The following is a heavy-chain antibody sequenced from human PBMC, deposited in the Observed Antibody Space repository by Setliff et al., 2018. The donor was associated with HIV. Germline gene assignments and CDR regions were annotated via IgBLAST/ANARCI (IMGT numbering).Heavy chain of an antibody. CDR2: IHPGDSDV. CDR1: GYSFRSYW. J-gene: IGHJ3*01. V-gene: IGHV5-51*01. Sequence: GESLTISCKGYGYSFRSYWIGWVRQRPGKGPEWMGIIHPGDSDVKYSPSFQAQVTISADKSINTAYVQWSSLEASDTAMYYCASPGYCSSPNCMNVFNFWGHGTMVTVSS. D-gene: IGHD2-2*01. CDR3: ASPGYCSSPNCMNVFNF.